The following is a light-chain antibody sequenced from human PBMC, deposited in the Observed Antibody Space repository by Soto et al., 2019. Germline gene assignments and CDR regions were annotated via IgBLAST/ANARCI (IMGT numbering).Light chain of an antibody. CDR3: QQDESLPST. J-gene: IGKJ4*01. Sequence: DIQMTQSPSSLSASAGDRVTITCQATHDITNFLNWYQQKPGKAPKILINDASNLETGVPSRFSGSGSGTYFTFTISTLQPEDIATYYCQQDESLPSTFGGGTKVEIK. CDR2: DAS. CDR1: HDITNF. V-gene: IGKV1-33*01.